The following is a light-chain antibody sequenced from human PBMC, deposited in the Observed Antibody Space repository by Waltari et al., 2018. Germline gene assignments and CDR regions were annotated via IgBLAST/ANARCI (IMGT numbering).Light chain of an antibody. CDR2: DAS. J-gene: IGKJ2*01. CDR3: QYRSNWPPVT. V-gene: IGKV3-11*01. Sequence: EIVATQSPATLSVSPGDRAAVPCRARTRISSDLAWYQQKPGQDPRLLIYDASKRATGIPARFSGSGSGTEFTLTISSVEPEDIAVYYCQYRSNWPPVTFGQGTKVEI. CDR1: TRISSD.